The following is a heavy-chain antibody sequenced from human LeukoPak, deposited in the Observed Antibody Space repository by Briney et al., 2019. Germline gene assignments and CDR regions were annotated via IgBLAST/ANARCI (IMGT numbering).Heavy chain of an antibody. CDR1: GGSISSGSYY. D-gene: IGHD3-3*01. Sequence: SETLSLTCTVSGGSISSGSYYWSWIRQPAGKGLEWIGRIYTSGSTYYNPSLKSRVTISVDTSKNQFSLKLSSVTAADTAVYYCASRYDFWSGYYGDYWGQGTLVTVSS. J-gene: IGHJ4*02. CDR2: IYTSGST. V-gene: IGHV4-61*02. CDR3: ASRYDFWSGYYGDY.